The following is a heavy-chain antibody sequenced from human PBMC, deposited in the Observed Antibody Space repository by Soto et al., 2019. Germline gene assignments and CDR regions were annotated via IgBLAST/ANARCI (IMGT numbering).Heavy chain of an antibody. CDR3: ARLTGRYFDL. CDR2: INHSGST. CDR1: GGSFSGYY. V-gene: IGHV4-34*01. Sequence: SETLSLTCAVYGGSFSGYYWSWIRQPPGKGLEWIGEINHSGSTNYNPSLKSRVTISVDTSKNQFSLKLSSVTAADTAVYYCARLTGRYFDLWGRGTLVTVSS. J-gene: IGHJ2*01. D-gene: IGHD7-27*01.